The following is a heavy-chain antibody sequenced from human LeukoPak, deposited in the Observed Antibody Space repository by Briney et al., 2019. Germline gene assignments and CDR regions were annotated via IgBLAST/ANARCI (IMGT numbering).Heavy chain of an antibody. D-gene: IGHD7-27*01. CDR1: GGSTSSYY. V-gene: IGHV4-59*01. Sequence: SETLSLTCTVSGGSTSSYYWSWIRQSPGKGLEWISYIHHSGNSDYNPSLRSRVTTSLDTSKNQFSLNLISVTAADTAVYYCTRGHWGLQSWSQGTLVTVSS. CDR3: TRGHWGLQS. CDR2: IHHSGNS. J-gene: IGHJ5*02.